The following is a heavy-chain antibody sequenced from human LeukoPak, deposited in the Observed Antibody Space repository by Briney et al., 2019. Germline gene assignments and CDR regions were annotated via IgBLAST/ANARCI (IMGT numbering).Heavy chain of an antibody. CDR1: GFTFANYA. CDR2: ISGSGGST. V-gene: IGHV3-23*01. J-gene: IGHJ2*01. D-gene: IGHD4-23*01. Sequence: GGSLRLSCAASGFTFANYAMSWVRQAPGKGLEWVSAISGSGGSTYYADSVKGRFTISRDNSKNTLYLQMSSLRAEDTAVYSCVKGGTTVVTPSYWYFDLWGRGTLVTVSS. CDR3: VKGGTTVVTPSYWYFDL.